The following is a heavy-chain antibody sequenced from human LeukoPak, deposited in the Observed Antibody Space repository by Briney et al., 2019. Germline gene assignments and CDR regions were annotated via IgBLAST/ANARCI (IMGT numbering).Heavy chain of an antibody. J-gene: IGHJ4*02. D-gene: IGHD4-23*01. CDR2: INPNSGGT. CDR3: ARDLYGGTSATFDY. Sequence: ASVKVSCKASGYTFTGYYMHWVRQAPGQGLEGRGWINPNSGGTYYAQKFQGRVTMTSDTSISTAYMELSRLRSDNTAVYYCARDLYGGTSATFDYWGQGTLVTVSS. V-gene: IGHV1-2*02. CDR1: GYTFTGYY.